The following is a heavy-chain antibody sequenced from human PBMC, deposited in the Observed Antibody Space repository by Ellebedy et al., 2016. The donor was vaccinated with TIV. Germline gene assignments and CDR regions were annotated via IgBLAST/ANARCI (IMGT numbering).Heavy chain of an antibody. J-gene: IGHJ6*02. CDR2: IKQDGSEK. D-gene: IGHD5-18*01. CDR3: ARVYSSLDYYFYGMDV. V-gene: IGHV3-7*01. CDR1: GFTFSTYW. Sequence: GESLKISCAASGFTFSTYWMNWVRQAPGKGLEWVANIKQDGSEKNYVDSVKGRFTISRDNANNTLYLQMNSLRAEDTAVYYCARVYSSLDYYFYGMDVWGQGTTVTVSS.